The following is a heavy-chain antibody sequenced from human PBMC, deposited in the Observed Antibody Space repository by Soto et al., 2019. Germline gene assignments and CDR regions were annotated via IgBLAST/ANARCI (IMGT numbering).Heavy chain of an antibody. J-gene: IGHJ4*02. CDR2: IWDDGSEK. CDR1: GFTFSNYA. D-gene: IGHD2-15*01. Sequence: QVQLVESGGGVVQPGRSLRLSCAASGFTFSNYAMHWIRQAPGKGLEWVAVIWDDGSEKYYADSVKGRFTISRDNSENTLFLQMNSLRGDDTAVYYCASSYCSGGSCWVFDFWGQGTHVTVSS. CDR3: ASSYCSGGSCWVFDF. V-gene: IGHV3-33*01.